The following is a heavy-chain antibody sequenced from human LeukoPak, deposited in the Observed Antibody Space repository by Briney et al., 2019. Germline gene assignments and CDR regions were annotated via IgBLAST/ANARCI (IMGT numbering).Heavy chain of an antibody. J-gene: IGHJ4*02. D-gene: IGHD2-8*01. CDR1: GFTFSDYY. CDR2: INHSGST. CDR3: ARKRLYRPVDY. V-gene: IGHV4-34*01. Sequence: PGGSLRLSCAASGFTFSDYYWSWIRQPPGKGLEWIGEINHSGSTNYNPSLKSRVTISVDTSKNQFSLKLSSVTAADTAVYYCARKRLYRPVDYWGQGTLVTVSS.